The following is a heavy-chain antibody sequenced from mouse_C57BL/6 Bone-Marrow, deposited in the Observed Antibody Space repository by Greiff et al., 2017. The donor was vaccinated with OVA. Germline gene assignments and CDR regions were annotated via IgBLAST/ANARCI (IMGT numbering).Heavy chain of an antibody. CDR2: IWRGGST. CDR3: AKNAVVVSWYFDV. CDR1: GFSLTSYG. J-gene: IGHJ1*03. Sequence: VQRVESGPGLVQPSQSLSITCTVSGFSLTSYGVHWVRQPPGKGLEWLGVIWRGGSTDYYAAFISRLSISKDNSKSQVIFKMNSLHADDTAIYYCAKNAVVVSWYFDVWGTGTTVTVSS. V-gene: IGHV2-4*01. D-gene: IGHD1-1*01.